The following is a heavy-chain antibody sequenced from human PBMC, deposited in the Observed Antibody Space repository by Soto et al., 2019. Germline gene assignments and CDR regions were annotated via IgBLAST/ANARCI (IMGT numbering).Heavy chain of an antibody. CDR1: GYTFTSYG. V-gene: IGHV1-18*01. J-gene: IGHJ3*02. CDR2: ISAYNGNT. D-gene: IGHD3-9*01. CDR3: ARVLRYFDWPATQGAFDI. Sequence: ASVKVSCKASGYTFTSYGISWVRQAPGQGLEWMGWISAYNGNTNYAQKLQGRVTMTTDTSTSTAYMELRSLRSDDTAVYYCARVLRYFDWPATQGAFDIWGQGTMVTVSS.